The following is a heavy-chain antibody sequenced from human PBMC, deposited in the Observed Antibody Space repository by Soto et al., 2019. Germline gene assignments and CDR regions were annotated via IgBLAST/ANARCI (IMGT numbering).Heavy chain of an antibody. J-gene: IGHJ6*02. V-gene: IGHV3-30*03. CDR1: VFTFTSYG. D-gene: IGHD4-4*01. CDR3: ARSRDGYSFYFYYGMDG. Sequence: GWSLSLSCAPSVFTFTSYGMHWVRQAPGKGLEWMALILHDGSAEYYADSVKGRFTISRDNSKNTLYLQMNSLRAEDTAVYYWARSRDGYSFYFYYGMDGWGQGTTVTVSS. CDR2: ILHDGSAE.